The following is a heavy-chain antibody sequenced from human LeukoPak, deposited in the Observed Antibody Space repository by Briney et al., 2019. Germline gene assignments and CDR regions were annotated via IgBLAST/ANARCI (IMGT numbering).Heavy chain of an antibody. CDR1: GYTLTELS. CDR3: ARDGYEQWLVPQNFDY. Sequence: ASVKVSCKVSGYTLTELSMHWVRQAPGKGLEWMGGFDPEDGETIYAQKFQGRVTMTTDTSTSTAYMELRSLRSDDTAVYYCARDGYEQWLVPQNFDYWGQGTLVTASS. J-gene: IGHJ4*02. CDR2: FDPEDGET. V-gene: IGHV1-24*01. D-gene: IGHD6-19*01.